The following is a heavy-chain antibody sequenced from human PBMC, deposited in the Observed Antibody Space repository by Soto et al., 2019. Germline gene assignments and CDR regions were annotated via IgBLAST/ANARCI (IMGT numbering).Heavy chain of an antibody. Sequence: PGGSLRLSCAASGFTFSSYAMHWVRQAPGKGLEWVAVISYDGSNKYYADSVKGRFTISRDNSKNTLYLQMNSLRAEDTAVYYCARDRWGYCSSTSCFYYYYGMDVWGQGTTVTVS. J-gene: IGHJ6*02. V-gene: IGHV3-30-3*01. CDR1: GFTFSSYA. CDR3: ARDRWGYCSSTSCFYYYYGMDV. CDR2: ISYDGSNK. D-gene: IGHD2-2*01.